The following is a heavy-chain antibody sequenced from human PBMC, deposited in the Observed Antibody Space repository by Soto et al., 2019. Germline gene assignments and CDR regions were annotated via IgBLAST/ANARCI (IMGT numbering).Heavy chain of an antibody. J-gene: IGHJ6*02. Sequence: GESLKISCKGSGYSFTSYWIGWVRQMPGKGLEWMGIIYPGDSDTRYSPSFQGQVTISADKSISTAYLQWSSLKASDTAMYYCARTYYYDSSGYYYYYCGMGVWGQGTTVTVSS. CDR1: GYSFTSYW. V-gene: IGHV5-51*01. D-gene: IGHD3-22*01. CDR2: IYPGDSDT. CDR3: ARTYYYDSSGYYYYYCGMGV.